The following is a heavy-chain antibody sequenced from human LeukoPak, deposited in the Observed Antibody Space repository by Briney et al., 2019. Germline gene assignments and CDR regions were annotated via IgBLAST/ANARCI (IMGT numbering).Heavy chain of an antibody. D-gene: IGHD1-1*01. Sequence: GGSLRLSCAASGFIFNDYWVHWVRQVPGRGLLWVARINTDGSSTDYADSVKGRFTISRDNARSTLYLQMDSLRADDTAIYYCARRAVTGTYDFWGQGTLVTAS. CDR1: GFIFNDYW. J-gene: IGHJ4*02. CDR3: ARRAVTGTYDF. CDR2: INTDGSST. V-gene: IGHV3-74*01.